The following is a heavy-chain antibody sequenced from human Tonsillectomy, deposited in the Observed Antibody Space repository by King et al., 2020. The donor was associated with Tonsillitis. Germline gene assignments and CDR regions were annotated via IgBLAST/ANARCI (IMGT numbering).Heavy chain of an antibody. J-gene: IGHJ1*01. V-gene: IGHV1-69*09. CDR3: ARLGEYAYCYYFRGFQH. D-gene: IGHD3-10*01. CDR2: INPMFGIE. Sequence: QVQLVEPGAEVKKPGYSLKVSCKASGGTFSNYAISWVRQAPGQGLEWMGRINPMFGIENYAQKFQGRVTITADKSTSTAYMELSSLRSEDTAVYYCARLGEYAYCYYFRGFQHWGQGTLVTVSS. CDR1: GGTFSNYA.